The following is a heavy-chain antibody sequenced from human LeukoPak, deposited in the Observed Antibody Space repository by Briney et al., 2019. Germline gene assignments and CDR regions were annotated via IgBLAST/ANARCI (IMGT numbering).Heavy chain of an antibody. CDR3: ARDEVLRFLEWLQRPHSVFGDYYYGMDV. CDR1: GYTFTGYY. V-gene: IGHV1-2*02. Sequence: GASVRVSCKASGYTFTGYYMHWVRQAPGQGLEWMGWINPNSGGTNYAQKFQGRVTMTRDTSISTAYMELSRLRSDDTAVYYCARDEVLRFLEWLQRPHSVFGDYYYGMDVWGQGTTVTVSS. J-gene: IGHJ6*02. D-gene: IGHD3-3*01. CDR2: INPNSGGT.